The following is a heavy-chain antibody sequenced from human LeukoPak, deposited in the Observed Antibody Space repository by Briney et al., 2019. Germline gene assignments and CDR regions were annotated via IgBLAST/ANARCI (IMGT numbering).Heavy chain of an antibody. CDR1: GGSISSSNW. Sequence: KSSGTLSLTCAVSGGSISSSNWWSWVRQPPGKGLEWIGEIYHSGSTNYNPSLKSRVTISVDKSKNQFSLKLSSVTAADTAVYYCARVFSLEQWLVRGNFDYWGQGTLVTVSS. CDR2: IYHSGST. J-gene: IGHJ4*02. D-gene: IGHD6-19*01. CDR3: ARVFSLEQWLVRGNFDY. V-gene: IGHV4-4*02.